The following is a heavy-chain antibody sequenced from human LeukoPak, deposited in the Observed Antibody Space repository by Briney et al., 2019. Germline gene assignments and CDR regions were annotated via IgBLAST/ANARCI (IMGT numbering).Heavy chain of an antibody. CDR3: ARDGSGWPYHYYGMDV. CDR2: ISSSGSTI. D-gene: IGHD6-19*01. J-gene: IGHJ6*02. CDR1: GFTFSSYE. V-gene: IGHV3-48*03. Sequence: GGSLRLSCAASGFTFSSYEMNWVRQAPGKGLEWVSYISSSGSTIYYADSVKGRFTISRDNAKNSLYLQMNSLRAEDTAVYYCARDGSGWPYHYYGMDVWGQGTTVTVSS.